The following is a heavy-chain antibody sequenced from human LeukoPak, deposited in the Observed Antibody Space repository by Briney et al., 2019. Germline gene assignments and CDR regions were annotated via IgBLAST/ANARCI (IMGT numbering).Heavy chain of an antibody. D-gene: IGHD6-6*01. Sequence: GGSLRLSCAASGFTFSSYAMHWVRQAPGKGLEWVAVISYDGSNKYYADSVKGRFTISRDNSKNTLYLQMNSLRAEDTAVYYCARDREGYSSSYSIDYWGQGTLVTVSS. CDR1: GFTFSSYA. J-gene: IGHJ4*02. V-gene: IGHV3-30-3*01. CDR3: ARDREGYSSSYSIDY. CDR2: ISYDGSNK.